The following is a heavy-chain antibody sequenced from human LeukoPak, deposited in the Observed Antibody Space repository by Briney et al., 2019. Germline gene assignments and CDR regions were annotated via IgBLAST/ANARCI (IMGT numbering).Heavy chain of an antibody. Sequence: PSQTLSLTCTVSGGSISSSSYYWGWIRQPPGKGLEWIGSIYYSGSTYYNPSLESRVTIFVDTSKNQFSLKLSSVTAADTAVYYCATSGWYLLPGVYWGQGTLVTVSS. D-gene: IGHD6-19*01. CDR2: IYYSGST. CDR1: GGSISSSSYY. CDR3: ATSGWYLLPGVY. V-gene: IGHV4-39*01. J-gene: IGHJ4*02.